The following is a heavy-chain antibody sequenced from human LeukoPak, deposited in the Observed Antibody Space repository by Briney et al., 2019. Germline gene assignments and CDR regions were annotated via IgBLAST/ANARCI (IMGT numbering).Heavy chain of an antibody. CDR1: GYTFTDYY. Sequence: ASVKVSCKASGYTFTDYYMHWVRQAPGQGFEWLGWINPYTGGTNYGQKFQGRVTMTRDTSISTAYMELSRLRSDDTAMYYCARGHRFQNWFDSWGQGTLVTVSS. CDR2: INPYTGGT. J-gene: IGHJ5*01. D-gene: IGHD2-21*01. CDR3: ARGHRFQNWFDS. V-gene: IGHV1-2*02.